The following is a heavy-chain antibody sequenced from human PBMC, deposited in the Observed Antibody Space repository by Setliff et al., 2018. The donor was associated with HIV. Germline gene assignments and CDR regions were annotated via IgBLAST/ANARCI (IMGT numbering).Heavy chain of an antibody. V-gene: IGHV4-4*02. D-gene: IGHD3-16*02. CDR2: IYHTGST. Sequence: SETLSLTCVVSGGSITSSAWWYWVRQSPGRRPEWIGKIYHTGSTNYNASFKSRVTISLDRSKSQFSLRLSSVTAADAAVYYCARGPATPTSYDYLWGSYRPRDYLDSWGQGALVTVSS. CDR3: ARGPATPTSYDYLWGSYRPRDYLDS. CDR1: GGSITSSAW. J-gene: IGHJ4*02.